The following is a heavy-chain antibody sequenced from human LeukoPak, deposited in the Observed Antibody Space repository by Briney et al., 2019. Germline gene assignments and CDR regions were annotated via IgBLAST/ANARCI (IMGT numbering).Heavy chain of an antibody. CDR3: AHFLSCYDSSGYDFVVDH. CDR1: GFSLSTSGVG. J-gene: IGHJ4*02. CDR2: IYWDDDK. D-gene: IGHD3-22*01. Sequence: SGPTLVKPTQTLTLTCTFSGFSLSTSGVGVGWIRQPPGKALEWLALIYWDDDKRYSPSLKSRLTITKDTSKNQVVLTMTNMDPVDTATYYCAHFLSCYDSSGYDFVVDHWGQGTLVTVSS. V-gene: IGHV2-5*02.